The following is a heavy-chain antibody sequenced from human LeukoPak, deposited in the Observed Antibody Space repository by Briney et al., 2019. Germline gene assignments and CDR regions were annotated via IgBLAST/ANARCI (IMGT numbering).Heavy chain of an antibody. CDR3: TREGVGATWVDY. CDR2: IRSKAYGGTT. Sequence: PGGSLRLSCTASGFTFGDYAMSWLRQAPGKGLEWFGFIRSKAYGGTTEYAASVKGRFTISRDDSKSIAYLQMNSLKTEDTAVYYCTREGVGATWVDYWGQGTLVTVSS. J-gene: IGHJ4*02. V-gene: IGHV3-49*03. D-gene: IGHD1-26*01. CDR1: GFTFGDYA.